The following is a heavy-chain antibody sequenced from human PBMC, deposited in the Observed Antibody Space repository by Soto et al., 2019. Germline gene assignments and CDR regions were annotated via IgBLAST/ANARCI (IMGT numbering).Heavy chain of an antibody. Sequence: PSETLSLTCTVSGGSISSGDYYWSWIRQPPGTGLEWIGYIYYSGSTYYNPSLESRVTISVDTSKNQFSLKLSSVTAADTAVYYCARADSSGYSYFDYWGQGSLVTVYS. D-gene: IGHD3-22*01. CDR3: ARADSSGYSYFDY. J-gene: IGHJ4*02. V-gene: IGHV4-30-4*01. CDR1: GGSISSGDYY. CDR2: IYYSGST.